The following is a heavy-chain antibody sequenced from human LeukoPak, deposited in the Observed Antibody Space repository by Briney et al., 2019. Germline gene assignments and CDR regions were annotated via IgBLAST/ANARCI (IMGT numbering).Heavy chain of an antibody. CDR3: AKDRGIFYYRRFDS. CDR1: GFTFTNYA. V-gene: IGHV3-23*01. CDR2: VSDGGDST. D-gene: IGHD2-8*01. J-gene: IGHJ4*02. Sequence: GGSLRLSCAASGFTFTNYAMSWVRQAPGKGLEWGSGVSDGGDSTDYADSVKGRFTISRDNSKNTLYLQMSSLRAEDTAVYYCAKDRGIFYYRRFDSWGQGTLVTVSS.